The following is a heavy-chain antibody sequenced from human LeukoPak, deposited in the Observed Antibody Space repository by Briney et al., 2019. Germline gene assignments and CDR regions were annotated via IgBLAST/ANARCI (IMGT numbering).Heavy chain of an antibody. Sequence: SETVSLTCTVSVGSISSYYWSWIRQPPGKGLEWIGYINYSGGTNYNPSLKSRVTISVDTSKNQFSLNLSSVTAADTAVYYCARHNIVAPLAWNDAFDIWGQGTMVTVSS. J-gene: IGHJ3*02. V-gene: IGHV4-59*08. CDR1: VGSISSYY. CDR2: INYSGGT. D-gene: IGHD2-21*01. CDR3: ARHNIVAPLAWNDAFDI.